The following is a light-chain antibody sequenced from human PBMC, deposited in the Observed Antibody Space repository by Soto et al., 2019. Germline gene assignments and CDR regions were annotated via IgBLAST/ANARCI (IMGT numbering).Light chain of an antibody. J-gene: IGLJ1*01. CDR1: SIDIAPYNY. CDR2: EVS. Sequence: QSVLTQPASVSGSPGQSLTIPCTGTSIDIAPYNYVSWYQQHPGKAPKLIIYEVSYRPSGISNRFSGSKSGNTASLTISGLRAEDEADYYCSSYTSSTNYVFGTGTKVTVL. V-gene: IGLV2-14*01. CDR3: SSYTSSTNYV.